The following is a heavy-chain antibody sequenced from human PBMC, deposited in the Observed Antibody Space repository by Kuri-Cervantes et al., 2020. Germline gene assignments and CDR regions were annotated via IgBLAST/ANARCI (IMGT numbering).Heavy chain of an antibody. Sequence: SVKVSCKVSGYTLTELSMHWVRQAPGQGLEWMGGIIPIFGTANYAQKFQGRVTITADESTSTAYMELSSLRSEDTAVYYCARDGIVVVVAATPDYYYYGMDVWGQGTTVTVSS. CDR3: ARDGIVVVVAATPDYYYYGMDV. CDR1: GYTLTELS. D-gene: IGHD2-15*01. V-gene: IGHV1-69*13. CDR2: IIPIFGTA. J-gene: IGHJ6*02.